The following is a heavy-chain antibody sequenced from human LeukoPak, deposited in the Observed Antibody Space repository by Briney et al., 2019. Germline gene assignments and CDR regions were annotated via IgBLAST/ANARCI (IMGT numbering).Heavy chain of an antibody. Sequence: GGSLRLSCAASGFTFSSHDMHWVRQPTGKGLEWVSVIGTAGNTYYADSVKGRFTISRENAKNSLYLQMDNLRAGDTAVYYCARPRSYSSGWTDFDYWGQGTLVAVSS. CDR1: GFTFSSHD. D-gene: IGHD6-19*01. V-gene: IGHV3-13*01. CDR2: IGTAGNT. CDR3: ARPRSYSSGWTDFDY. J-gene: IGHJ4*02.